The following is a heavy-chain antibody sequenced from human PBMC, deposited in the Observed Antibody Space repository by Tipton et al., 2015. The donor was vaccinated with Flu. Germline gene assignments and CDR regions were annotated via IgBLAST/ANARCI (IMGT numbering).Heavy chain of an antibody. J-gene: IGHJ6*02. V-gene: IGHV3-53*01. CDR2: VYSGGDT. Sequence: VQLVQSGGGLIQPGGSLRLSCVASGFTVRSNYMHWVRQAPGKGLEWVSVVYSGGDTYYADSVKGRFTTSRDNSKNTLYLQMNNLRAEDTAVYYCAREWKTYFYDSSGYYMSNDYYGMDVWGQGTTVTVSS. D-gene: IGHD3-22*01. CDR3: AREWKTYFYDSSGYYMSNDYYGMDV. CDR1: GFTVRSNY.